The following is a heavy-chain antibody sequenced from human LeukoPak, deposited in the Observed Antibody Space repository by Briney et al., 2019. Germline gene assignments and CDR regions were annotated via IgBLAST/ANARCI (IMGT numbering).Heavy chain of an antibody. J-gene: IGHJ4*02. V-gene: IGHV3-30*18. Sequence: GGSLRLSCAASGFTFSSYGMHWVRQAPGEGMEWVAVISYDGSNEYYADSVKGRFTISRDNSKNTLYLQMNSLRAEDTAVYYSAKDSYDSSPSLFDYWGQGTLVTVSS. D-gene: IGHD3-22*01. CDR3: AKDSYDSSPSLFDY. CDR1: GFTFSSYG. CDR2: ISYDGSNE.